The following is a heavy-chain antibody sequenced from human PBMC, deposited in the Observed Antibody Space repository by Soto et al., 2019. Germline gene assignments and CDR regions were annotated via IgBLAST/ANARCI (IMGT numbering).Heavy chain of an antibody. D-gene: IGHD5-12*01. CDR1: GGSISTSAYY. J-gene: IGHJ4*02. Sequence: SETLSLTCTVSGGSISTSAYYWGWIRQPPGKGLEWIGTIYYSGTSYHNPSLKSRVTISVDTSKNQFSLTLTSVTAADTAVYYCARARGGGYDFDFDYWGQGTLVTVSS. V-gene: IGHV4-39*07. CDR3: ARARGGGYDFDFDY. CDR2: IYYSGTS.